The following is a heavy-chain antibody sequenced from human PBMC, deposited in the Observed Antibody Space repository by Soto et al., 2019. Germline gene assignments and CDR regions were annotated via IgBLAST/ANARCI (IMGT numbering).Heavy chain of an antibody. CDR1: GGSISSYY. J-gene: IGHJ4*02. D-gene: IGHD3-16*02. CDR3: ARYRVNRSEY. Sequence: PSETLSLTCTVSGGSISSYYWSWIRQPPGKGLEWIGYIYYSGSTNYNPSLKSRVTISVDTSKNQFSPKLSSVTAADTAVYYCARYRVNRSEYWGQGTLVSVSS. CDR2: IYYSGST. V-gene: IGHV4-59*08.